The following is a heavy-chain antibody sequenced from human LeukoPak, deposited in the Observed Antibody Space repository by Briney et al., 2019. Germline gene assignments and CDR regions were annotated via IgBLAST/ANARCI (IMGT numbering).Heavy chain of an antibody. Sequence: PSQTLSLTCTVSGGSISSGNYYWTWIRQPAGKGLEWIGRIYTSGSANYNPSLKSRVTISVDTSKNQFSLKLSSVTAADTAVYYCARVGDYALKDWGQGTLVTVSS. D-gene: IGHD3-16*01. CDR3: ARVGDYALKD. CDR2: IYTSGSA. CDR1: GGSISSGNYY. J-gene: IGHJ4*02. V-gene: IGHV4-61*02.